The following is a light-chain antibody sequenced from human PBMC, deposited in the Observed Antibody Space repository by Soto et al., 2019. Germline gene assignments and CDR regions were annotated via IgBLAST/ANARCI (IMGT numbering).Light chain of an antibody. CDR3: QQSYSTPLIT. CDR2: DAS. J-gene: IGKJ5*01. Sequence: DIQMTQSPSTLSASVGDRVTITCRASQSISSWLAWYQQKPGKAPKLLIYDASSLESGVPSRFSSSGSGTEFTLTISSLQPDDFATYYCQQSYSTPLITFGQGTRLEI. V-gene: IGKV1-5*01. CDR1: QSISSW.